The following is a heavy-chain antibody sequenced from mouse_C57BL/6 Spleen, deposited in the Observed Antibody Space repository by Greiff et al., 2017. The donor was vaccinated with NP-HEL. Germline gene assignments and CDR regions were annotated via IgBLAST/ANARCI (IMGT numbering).Heavy chain of an antibody. V-gene: IGHV1-64*01. CDR2: IHPNSGST. D-gene: IGHD2-5*01. J-gene: IGHJ2*01. CDR3: AREDYSNGGDY. CDR1: GYTFTSYW. Sequence: QVHVKQPGAELVKPGASVKLSCKASGYTFTSYWMHWVKQRPGQGLEWIGMIHPNSGSTNYNEKFKSKATLTVDKSSSTAYMQLSSLTSEDSAVYYCAREDYSNGGDYWGQGTTLTVSS.